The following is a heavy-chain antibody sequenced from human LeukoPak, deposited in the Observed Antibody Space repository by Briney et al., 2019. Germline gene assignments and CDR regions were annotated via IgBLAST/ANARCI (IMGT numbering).Heavy chain of an antibody. J-gene: IGHJ3*02. Sequence: PSETLSLTCTVSGGSLSSGGYYWSWIRQHPGTGLEWIGYIYYSGSTYYNPSLKSRVTISVDTSKNQFSLKLSSVTAADTAVYYCARYYVVPAALDAFDIWGQGTMVTVSS. CDR3: ARYYVVPAALDAFDI. CDR1: GGSLSSGGYY. D-gene: IGHD2-2*01. V-gene: IGHV4-31*03. CDR2: IYYSGST.